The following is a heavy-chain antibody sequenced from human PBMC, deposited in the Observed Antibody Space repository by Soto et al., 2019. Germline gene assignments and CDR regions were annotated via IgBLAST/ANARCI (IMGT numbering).Heavy chain of an antibody. D-gene: IGHD3-10*01. Sequence: QVQLVESGGGVVQPGRSLRLSCAASGFTFSSYAMHWVRQAPGKGLEWVAVISYDGSNKYYADSVKGRFTISRDNSKNTLYLQMNSLRAEDTAVYYCARDNRGGLDYWGRGTLVTVSS. CDR1: GFTFSSYA. J-gene: IGHJ4*02. V-gene: IGHV3-30-3*01. CDR2: ISYDGSNK. CDR3: ARDNRGGLDY.